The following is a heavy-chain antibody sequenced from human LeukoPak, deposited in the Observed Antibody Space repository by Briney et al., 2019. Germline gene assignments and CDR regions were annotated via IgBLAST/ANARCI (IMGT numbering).Heavy chain of an antibody. Sequence: TGGSLRLTCAASGITVSTNYMNWVRQAPGKGLEWVSVIFSTDKTNYADSVQGRFTISRDPSKNTVYLQMNRLRAEDTAVYYCARDDWGSGIPLLYWGQGTLVTVSS. D-gene: IGHD7-27*01. CDR3: ARDDWGSGIPLLY. V-gene: IGHV3-66*01. CDR2: IFSTDKT. J-gene: IGHJ4*02. CDR1: GITVSTNY.